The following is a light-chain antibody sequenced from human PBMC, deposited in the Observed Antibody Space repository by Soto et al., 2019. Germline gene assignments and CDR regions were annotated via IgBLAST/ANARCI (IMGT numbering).Light chain of an antibody. J-gene: IGKJ2*01. CDR3: MQGTHWPPYT. V-gene: IGKV2-30*01. CDR2: KVS. CDR1: RSLLYSDGNTH. Sequence: DVVMTQSPLSLAVTLGQPASISCRSSRSLLYSDGNTHLNWFHQRPGQSPRRLIYKVSNRDSGVPDRFSGSGSGTHFTLKISRVEAEDVGVYYCMQGTHWPPYTFGQGTKLEIK.